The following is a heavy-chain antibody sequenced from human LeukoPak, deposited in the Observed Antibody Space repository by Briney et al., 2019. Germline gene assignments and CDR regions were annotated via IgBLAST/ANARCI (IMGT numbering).Heavy chain of an antibody. Sequence: PGGSLRLSCAASGFTFSSYWIHWVRQAPGKGLMWLSRINSDESSTSYADSVKGRFTISRDNAQNTLYLQMDSLRAEDTAVYYCARALAVAGSVGGLVDWGQGTLVTVSS. CDR2: INSDESST. J-gene: IGHJ4*02. V-gene: IGHV3-74*01. CDR3: ARALAVAGSVGGLVD. D-gene: IGHD6-19*01. CDR1: GFTFSSYW.